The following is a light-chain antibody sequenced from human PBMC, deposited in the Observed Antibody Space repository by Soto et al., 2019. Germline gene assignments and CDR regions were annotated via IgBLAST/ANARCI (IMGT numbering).Light chain of an antibody. CDR2: AAS. J-gene: IGKJ5*01. V-gene: IGKV1-27*01. CDR3: QSYNTARPT. Sequence: DIQMTQSPSSLSASVGDRVTITCQASQDIRNYLNWYQQKPGKPPQLLIYAASTLQSGVPSRFSGSGSGTDFTLTISGLQPEDLATYYCQSYNTARPTFGQGTRLGIK. CDR1: QDIRNY.